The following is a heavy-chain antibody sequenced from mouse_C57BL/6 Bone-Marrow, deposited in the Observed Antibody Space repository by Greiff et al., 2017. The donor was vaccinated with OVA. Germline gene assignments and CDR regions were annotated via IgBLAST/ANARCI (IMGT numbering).Heavy chain of an antibody. D-gene: IGHD2-1*01. CDR2: ISNGGGST. J-gene: IGHJ2*01. CDR1: GFTFSDYY. CDR3: ARQGDGNFYYFDY. Sequence: DVKLVESGGGLVQPGGSLKLSCAASGFTFSDYYMYWVRQTPEKRLEWVAYISNGGGSTYYPDTVKGRFTISRDNAKNTLYLQMSRLKSEDTAMYYCARQGDGNFYYFDYWGQGTTLTVSS. V-gene: IGHV5-12*01.